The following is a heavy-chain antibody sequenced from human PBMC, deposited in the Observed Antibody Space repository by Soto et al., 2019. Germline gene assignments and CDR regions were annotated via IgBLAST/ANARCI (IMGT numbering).Heavy chain of an antibody. CDR1: GFSLSTPGVG. Sequence: SGPTLVNPTQTLTLTCTFSGFSLSTPGVGVGWIRQPPGKALEWLALTYWNDDRRYSPSLKSRLTITKDTSKNHVVLTMTNMDPVDTATYYCKRLDYDSSGYYFDHYWGQGTLVTVSS. D-gene: IGHD3-22*01. CDR2: TYWNDDR. J-gene: IGHJ4*02. V-gene: IGHV2-5*01. CDR3: KRLDYDSSGYYFDHY.